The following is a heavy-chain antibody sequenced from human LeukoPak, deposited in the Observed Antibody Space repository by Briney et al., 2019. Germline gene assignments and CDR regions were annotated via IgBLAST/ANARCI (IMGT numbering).Heavy chain of an antibody. CDR2: ISGSGGNT. Sequence: GGSLRLSCAASGFTFSSYAMSWVRQAPGKGLEWVSAISGSGGNTYYADSVKGRFAISRDNSKNTLYLQMNSLRAEDTAVYYCARRDSSGYYIDYWGQGTLVTVSS. J-gene: IGHJ4*02. CDR1: GFTFSSYA. D-gene: IGHD3-22*01. CDR3: ARRDSSGYYIDY. V-gene: IGHV3-23*01.